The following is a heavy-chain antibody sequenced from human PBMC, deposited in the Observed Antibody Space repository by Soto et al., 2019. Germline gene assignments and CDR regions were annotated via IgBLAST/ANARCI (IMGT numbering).Heavy chain of an antibody. Sequence: PGGSLRLSCAASGFTFSSYAMHWVRQAPGKGLEWVAVISYDGSNKYYADSVKGRFTISRDNSKNTLYLQMNSLRAEDTAVYYCARIELEPTMDVWGQGTTVTV. D-gene: IGHD1-1*01. J-gene: IGHJ6*02. CDR2: ISYDGSNK. CDR3: ARIELEPTMDV. CDR1: GFTFSSYA. V-gene: IGHV3-30-3*01.